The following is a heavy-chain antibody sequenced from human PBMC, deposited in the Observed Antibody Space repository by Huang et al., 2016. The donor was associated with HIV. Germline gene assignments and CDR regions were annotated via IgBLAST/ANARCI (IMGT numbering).Heavy chain of an antibody. CDR1: GYTFTSYG. CDR3: ARDPKYHRIGYYRQRRGIDI. V-gene: IGHV1-18*01. J-gene: IGHJ3*02. D-gene: IGHD3-22*01. CDR2: IGASSCDT. Sequence: QIQLMQSGPELKQPGASVKVSCKASGYTFTSYGLTWVRQAPGQGPEWLGWIGASSCDTEYAQNFQVRVTLTTDTSTNIAYMELRSLRSDDTAKYYCARDPKYHRIGYYRQRRGIDIWGQGTMVIVSS.